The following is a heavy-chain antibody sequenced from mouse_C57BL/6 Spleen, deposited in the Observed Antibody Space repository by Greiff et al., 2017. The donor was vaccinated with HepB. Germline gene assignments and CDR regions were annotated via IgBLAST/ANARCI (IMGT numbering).Heavy chain of an antibody. CDR3: ARTTVVSYYFDY. Sequence: QVHVKQPGPELVKPGASVKISCKASGYAFSSSWMNWVKQRPGKGLEWIGRIYPGDGDTNYNGKFKGKATLTADKSSSTAYMQLSSLTSEDSAVYFCARTTVVSYYFDYWGQGTTLTVSS. CDR1: GYAFSSSW. CDR2: IYPGDGDT. D-gene: IGHD1-1*01. J-gene: IGHJ2*01. V-gene: IGHV1-82*01.